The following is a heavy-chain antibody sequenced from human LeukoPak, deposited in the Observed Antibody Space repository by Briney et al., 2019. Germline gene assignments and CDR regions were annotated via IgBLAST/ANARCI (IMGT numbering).Heavy chain of an antibody. Sequence: ASVKVSCEASGYTLTKYGISWVRRAPGQGPEWMGWISGYNGNTNYAQKFQGRVTMTTDTSTSTAYMELRDLKSDDTAVYYCGRGYYYGTSAPYNFGIDVWGQGTTVTVSS. CDR1: GYTLTKYG. CDR2: ISGYNGNT. CDR3: GRGYYYGTSAPYNFGIDV. D-gene: IGHD1-26*01. J-gene: IGHJ6*02. V-gene: IGHV1-18*04.